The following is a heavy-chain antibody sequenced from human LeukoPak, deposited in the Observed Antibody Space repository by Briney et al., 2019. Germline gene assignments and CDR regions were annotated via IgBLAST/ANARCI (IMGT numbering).Heavy chain of an antibody. CDR1: GGTFSSYA. D-gene: IGHD6-13*01. J-gene: IGHJ6*03. V-gene: IGHV1-69*13. CDR3: ARVKSYIVAAAQTYYYYYMDV. CDR2: IIPIFGTA. Sequence: SVKVSCKASGGTFSSYAISWVRQAPGQGLEWMGGIIPIFGTANYAQKFQGRVTITADESTSTAYMELSSLRSEDTALYHCARVKSYIVAAAQTYYYYYMDVWGKGTTVTISS.